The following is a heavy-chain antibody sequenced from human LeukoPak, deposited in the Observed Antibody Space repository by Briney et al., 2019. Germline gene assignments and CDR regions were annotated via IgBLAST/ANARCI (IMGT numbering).Heavy chain of an antibody. J-gene: IGHJ4*02. CDR1: GFNFSNSA. CDR2: ISYDGINQ. CDR3: ASHERVAFDF. Sequence: GRSLRLSCAASGFNFSNSAMHWVRQAPGKGLEWVAVISYDGINQDYVESVKGRFTISRDNSKNTLYLQMNSLRVEDTAVYYCASHERVAFDFWGQGTLVTVSS. V-gene: IGHV3-30-3*01.